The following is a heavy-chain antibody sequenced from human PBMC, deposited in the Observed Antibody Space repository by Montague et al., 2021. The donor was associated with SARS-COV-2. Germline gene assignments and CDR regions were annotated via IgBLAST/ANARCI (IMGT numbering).Heavy chain of an antibody. CDR3: ARSYGTTVVTRAFDY. J-gene: IGHJ4*02. CDR1: GFSLSTSGMC. Sequence: PALGKPTQTLTLTCTFSGFSLSTSGMCVSWIRQPPGKALEWLTLIDWDDDTYYSTSLKTRLTISKATSKNQVVLTMTNMDPVDTATYYCARSYGTTVVTRAFDYWGQGTLVTVSS. D-gene: IGHD4-23*01. CDR2: IDWDDDT. V-gene: IGHV2-70*01.